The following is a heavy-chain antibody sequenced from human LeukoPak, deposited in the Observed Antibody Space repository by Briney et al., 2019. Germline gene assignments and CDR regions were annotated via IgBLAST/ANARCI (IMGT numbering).Heavy chain of an antibody. J-gene: IGHJ6*02. Sequence: PGGSLRLSCAASGFTFDDYAMHWVRQAPGKGLEWVSSVSRSSSYTYYADSVKGRFTISRDNVKNSLYLQMNSLRDEDTAVYYCARYFGDPQGMDVWGQGTTVTVSS. CDR2: VSRSSSYT. CDR3: ARYFGDPQGMDV. CDR1: GFTFDDYA. D-gene: IGHD3-10*01. V-gene: IGHV3-21*06.